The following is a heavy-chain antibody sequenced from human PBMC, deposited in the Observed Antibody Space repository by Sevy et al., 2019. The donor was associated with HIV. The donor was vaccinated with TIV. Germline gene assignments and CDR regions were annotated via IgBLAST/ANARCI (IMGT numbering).Heavy chain of an antibody. CDR1: GFSFSSYG. J-gene: IGHJ4*02. Sequence: GGSLRLSCAASGFSFSSYGMHWVRQAPGKGLEWMSYIQYDGSNKDYADSVKGRFTISRDNSKNTLYLQMNSLRVKDTVVFYCVKEGGGEGGDHWGQGTLVTVSS. D-gene: IGHD2-21*01. CDR3: VKEGGGEGGDH. V-gene: IGHV3-30*02. CDR2: IQYDGSNK.